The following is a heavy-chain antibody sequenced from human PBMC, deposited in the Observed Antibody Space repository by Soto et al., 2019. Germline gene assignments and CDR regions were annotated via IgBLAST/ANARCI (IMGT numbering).Heavy chain of an antibody. V-gene: IGHV4-61*01. CDR1: GGSISSGSYY. CDR3: ARDRGYGDYFDFDI. D-gene: IGHD4-17*01. CDR2: IYYSGST. Sequence: SETLSLTCTVSGGSISSGSYYWSWIRQPPGKGLEWIGYIYYSGSTNYNPSLKSRVTISVDTSKNQFSLKLSSVTAADTAVYFCARDRGYGDYFDFDIWGQGTMVTVSS. J-gene: IGHJ3*02.